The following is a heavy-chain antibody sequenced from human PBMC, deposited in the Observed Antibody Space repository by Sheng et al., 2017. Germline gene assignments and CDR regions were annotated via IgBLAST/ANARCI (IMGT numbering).Heavy chain of an antibody. J-gene: IGHJ4*02. Sequence: QVQLQESGPGLVKPSETLSLTCTVSGYSISSGYYWGWIRQPPGKGLEWIGSIYHSGSTYYNPSLKSRVTISVDTSKNQFSLKLSSVTAADTAVYYCASPGGAIRGLTYYFDYWGQGTLVTVSS. D-gene: IGHD2-21*01. CDR2: IYHSGST. CDR3: ASPGGAIRGLTYYFDY. V-gene: IGHV4-38-2*02. CDR1: GYSISSGYY.